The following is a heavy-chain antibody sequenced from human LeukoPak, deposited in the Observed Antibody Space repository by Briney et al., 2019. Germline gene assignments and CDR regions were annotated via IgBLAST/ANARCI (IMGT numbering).Heavy chain of an antibody. V-gene: IGHV3-9*03. CDR1: GFTFDDYA. Sequence: QPGRSLRLSCAASGFTFDDYAMHWVRQAPGKGLEWVSGISWNSGSIGYADSVKGRFTISRDNAKNSLYPQMNSLRAEDMALYYCAKDISSSSRYYYMDVWGKGTTVTVSS. D-gene: IGHD6-6*01. CDR2: ISWNSGSI. J-gene: IGHJ6*03. CDR3: AKDISSSSRYYYMDV.